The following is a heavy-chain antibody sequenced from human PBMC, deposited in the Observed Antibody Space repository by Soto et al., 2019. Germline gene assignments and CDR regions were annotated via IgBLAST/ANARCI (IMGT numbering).Heavy chain of an antibody. CDR3: ARTRAVWFDP. CDR1: GGSISSSSYY. J-gene: IGHJ5*02. CDR2: IYYSGRT. V-gene: IGHV4-39*01. Sequence: QLQLQESGPGLVKPSETLSLTCTVSGGSISSSSYYWGWIRQPPGKGLEWIGSIYYSGRTYYNPPLTSRVTISADTSKNQFSLKLSSVTAADTAVYYCARTRAVWFDPWGQGTLVTVSS. D-gene: IGHD6-19*01.